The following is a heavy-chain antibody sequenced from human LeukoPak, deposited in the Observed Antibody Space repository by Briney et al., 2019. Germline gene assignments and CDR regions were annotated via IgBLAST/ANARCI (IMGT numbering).Heavy chain of an antibody. CDR2: ISWDGNKV. J-gene: IGHJ4*02. V-gene: IGHV3-9*01. Sequence: GGSLRLSCVDSGFSFDDYAMHWVRQGPGKALEWVSVISWDGNKVAYADSVKGRFTISRDNAKNSLYLQMTSLRPEDTAFYYCAKDRPVATTLHHFDHWGLGTLVTVSS. CDR1: GFSFDDYA. D-gene: IGHD1-26*01. CDR3: AKDRPVATTLHHFDH.